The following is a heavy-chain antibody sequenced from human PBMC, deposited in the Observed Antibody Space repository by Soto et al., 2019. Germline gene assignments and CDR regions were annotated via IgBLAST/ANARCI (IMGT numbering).Heavy chain of an antibody. CDR3: ARATLRYFDWLPSFDY. CDR1: GYTFTSYY. Sequence: ASVKVSCTASGYTFTSYYMHWVRHATGQGLEWMGIINPSGGSTSYAQKFQGRVTMTRDASTSTVYMELSSLRSEDTAVYYCARATLRYFDWLPSFDYWGQGTLVTVPQ. J-gene: IGHJ4*02. CDR2: INPSGGST. D-gene: IGHD3-9*01. V-gene: IGHV1-46*03.